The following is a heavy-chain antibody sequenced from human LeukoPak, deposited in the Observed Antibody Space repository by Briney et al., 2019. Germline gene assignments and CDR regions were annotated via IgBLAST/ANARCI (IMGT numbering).Heavy chain of an antibody. V-gene: IGHV4-59*01. CDR3: ARAAYYYDGSGYYPGYFQH. J-gene: IGHJ1*01. D-gene: IGHD3-22*01. Sequence: KPSETLSLTCTVSGGSISSYYWSWIRQPPGKGLEWIGYIYYSGRTNYSPSLKSRVTISVDTSKNQFSLKLSSVTAADTAVYYCARAAYYYDGSGYYPGYFQHWGQGTLVTVSS. CDR2: IYYSGRT. CDR1: GGSISSYY.